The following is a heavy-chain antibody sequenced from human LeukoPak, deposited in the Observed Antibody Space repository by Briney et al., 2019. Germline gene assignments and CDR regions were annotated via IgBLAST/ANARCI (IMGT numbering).Heavy chain of an antibody. J-gene: IGHJ4*02. CDR3: ARDGGYSSGWLLN. Sequence: GGSLRLSCAASGFTSSSYSMNWVRQAPGRGLEWVSSITRSNYIYYADSVKGRFTISRDNAKNSLYLQMNSLRAEDTAVYYCARDGGYSSGWLLNWGQGTLVTVSS. V-gene: IGHV3-21*01. CDR1: GFTSSSYS. D-gene: IGHD6-19*01. CDR2: ITRSNYI.